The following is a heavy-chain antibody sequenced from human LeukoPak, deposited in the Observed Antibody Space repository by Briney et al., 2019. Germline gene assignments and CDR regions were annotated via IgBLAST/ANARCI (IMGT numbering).Heavy chain of an antibody. Sequence: GGSLGLSCAAPEFTFSSYWMHWVRQAPGKGLVWVSGTNTDGSSTMYADSVKGRFTIARDNAKNTLYLQMNSLRAEDTAVYYCYGANAEHWGQGTLVTVSS. CDR1: EFTFSSYW. CDR2: TNTDGSST. CDR3: YGANAEH. D-gene: IGHD4-23*01. J-gene: IGHJ1*01. V-gene: IGHV3-74*03.